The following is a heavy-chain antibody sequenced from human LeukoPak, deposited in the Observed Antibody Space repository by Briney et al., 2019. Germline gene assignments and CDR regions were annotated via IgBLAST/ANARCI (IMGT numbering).Heavy chain of an antibody. J-gene: IGHJ3*02. D-gene: IGHD5-24*01. Sequence: GGSPRLSCAASGFTSSSYGMHWVRQAPGKGLEWVAVIWYDGSNKYYADSVKGRFTISRDNSKNTLYLQMNSLRAEDTAVYYCARDARDGYTSVDAFDIWGQGTMVTVSS. CDR2: IWYDGSNK. CDR3: ARDARDGYTSVDAFDI. CDR1: GFTSSSYG. V-gene: IGHV3-33*01.